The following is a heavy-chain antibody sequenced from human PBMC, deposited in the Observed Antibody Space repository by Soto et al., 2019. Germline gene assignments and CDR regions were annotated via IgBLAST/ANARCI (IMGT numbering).Heavy chain of an antibody. V-gene: IGHV1-18*01. D-gene: IGHD2-8*01. CDR3: ARDRSMYYGMDV. CDR1: GYTFTSFG. J-gene: IGHJ6*02. Sequence: QVQLVQSGGEVKKPGASVKVSCKATGYTFTSFGISWVRQAPGQGREWMGWISAYNGHTNNAQKLQGRVTMTTDTSTSTAYMELRSMTSDDTAVYYCARDRSMYYGMDVWGQGTTVTVSS. CDR2: ISAYNGHT.